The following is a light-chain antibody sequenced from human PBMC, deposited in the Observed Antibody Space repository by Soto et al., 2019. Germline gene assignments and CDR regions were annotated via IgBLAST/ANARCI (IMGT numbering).Light chain of an antibody. CDR1: QSVSNSH. CDR2: VAS. CDR3: EQDDGSPF. J-gene: IGKJ4*01. V-gene: IGKV3-20*01. Sequence: EIVLTQSPGALPLSPGERATLSCRASQSVSNSHSAWYQQKHGQAPRLLIYVASNRATRVTDRISGSGSATDFNLAITRLEPEYSAVYDCEQDDGSPFFGGGTKVEI.